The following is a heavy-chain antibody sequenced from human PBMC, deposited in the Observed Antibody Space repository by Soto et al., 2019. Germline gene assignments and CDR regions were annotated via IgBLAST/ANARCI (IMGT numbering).Heavy chain of an antibody. CDR2: IIPIFGTA. D-gene: IGHD3-22*01. J-gene: IGHJ5*02. CDR3: ARGLGGIVVRGLNWFDP. CDR1: GGTFSSYA. Sequence: QVQLVQSGAEVKKPGSSVKVSCKASGGTFSSYAISWVRQAPGQGLEWMGGIIPIFGTANYAQKFQGRVTITADESTSTGYMELSSLRSEDTAVYYCARGLGGIVVRGLNWFDPWGQGTLVTVSS. V-gene: IGHV1-69*12.